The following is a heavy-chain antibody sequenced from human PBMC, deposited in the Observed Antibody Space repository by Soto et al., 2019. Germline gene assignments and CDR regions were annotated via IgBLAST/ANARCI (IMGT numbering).Heavy chain of an antibody. V-gene: IGHV3-73*02. J-gene: IGHJ4*02. Sequence: EVQLVESGGGLVQPGGSLKLSCVASGFTFSDSAMHWVRQAPGKGLEWVGRIRSKANSYATVYAASVKGRFTISRDDSKNTAYLVMNSLKIEDTALYYCVRRTTSSDSADLGQGTLVTV. D-gene: IGHD6-6*01. CDR1: GFTFSDSA. CDR2: IRSKANSYAT. CDR3: VRRTTSSDSAD.